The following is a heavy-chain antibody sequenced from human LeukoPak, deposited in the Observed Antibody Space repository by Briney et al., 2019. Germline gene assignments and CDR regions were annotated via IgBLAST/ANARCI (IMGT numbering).Heavy chain of an antibody. CDR2: IYYSGST. D-gene: IGHD3-3*01. J-gene: IGHJ6*03. Sequence: SETLSLTCTVSGGSISSSSYYWGWIRQPPGKGLEWIGSIYYSGSTYYNPSLKSRVTISVDTSKNQFSLKLSSVTAADTAVYYRASLYRGIFGVVINLSYYYYMDVWGKGTTVTVSS. CDR3: ASLYRGIFGVVINLSYYYYMDV. CDR1: GGSISSSSYY. V-gene: IGHV4-39*01.